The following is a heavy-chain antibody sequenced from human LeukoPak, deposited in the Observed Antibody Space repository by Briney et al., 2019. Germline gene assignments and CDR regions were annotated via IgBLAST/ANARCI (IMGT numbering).Heavy chain of an antibody. CDR3: ARCGGSCQKYYYYMDV. Sequence: GGSLRLSCAASGFTFGDYAMHWVRQAPGKGLEWVSGISWNSDSIGYADSVKGRFTISRDNAKNSLYLQMNSLRAEDTAVYYCARCGGSCQKYYYYMDVWGKGTTVTVSS. CDR2: ISWNSDSI. J-gene: IGHJ6*03. CDR1: GFTFGDYA. D-gene: IGHD2-15*01. V-gene: IGHV3-9*01.